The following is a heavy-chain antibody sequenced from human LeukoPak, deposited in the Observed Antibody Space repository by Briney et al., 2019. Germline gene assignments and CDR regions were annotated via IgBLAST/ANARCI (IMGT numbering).Heavy chain of an antibody. CDR1: GYTFTSYG. V-gene: IGHV1-18*01. Sequence: ASVKVSCKASGYTFTSYGISWVRQAPGQGLEWMGWISAYNGNTNYAQKLQGRVTMTTDTSTSTAYMELRSLRSDDTAVYYCARGVNWKDYYYYYGMDVWGQGTTVTVSS. CDR3: ARGVNWKDYYYYYGMDV. D-gene: IGHD1-1*01. J-gene: IGHJ6*02. CDR2: ISAYNGNT.